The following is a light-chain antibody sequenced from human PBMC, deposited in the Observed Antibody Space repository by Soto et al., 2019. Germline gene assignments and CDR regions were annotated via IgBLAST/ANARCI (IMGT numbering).Light chain of an antibody. CDR1: QGISTY. J-gene: IGKJ1*01. V-gene: IGKV1-9*01. CDR2: SAS. Sequence: IQLTQSASSLSASVGDRVTITCRASQGISTYLAWYQQKPGKAPTLLIHSASTLQGGVPSRFSGSGSGTDFTLTISSLQPADFATYYCQHLDDYPRTFGLGTKVEV. CDR3: QHLDDYPRT.